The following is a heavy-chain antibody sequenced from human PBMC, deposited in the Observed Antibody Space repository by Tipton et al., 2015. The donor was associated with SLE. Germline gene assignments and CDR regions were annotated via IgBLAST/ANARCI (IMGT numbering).Heavy chain of an antibody. CDR3: AATVTALSGAVYYGMDV. V-gene: IGHV1-58*02. CDR1: GFTFSTSA. Sequence: QSGAEVKKPGTSVKVSCKASGFTFSTSAMHWVRQARGQRLEWIGWIVVGSGLTTYAQKFQERVTISSDMSTTTVFLELGSLGSEDTAMYYCAATVTALSGAVYYGMDVWGHGTTVTVSS. J-gene: IGHJ6*02. D-gene: IGHD2-8*02. CDR2: IVVGSGLT.